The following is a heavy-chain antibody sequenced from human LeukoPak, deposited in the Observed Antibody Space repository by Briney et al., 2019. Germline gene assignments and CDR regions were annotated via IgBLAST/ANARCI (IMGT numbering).Heavy chain of an antibody. D-gene: IGHD1-20*01. Sequence: SETLSLTCSLSGGSISSSNSYYWAWIRQPPGKGLEWIGSINYGGSTTYNPSLKSRVTISVDTSKNQFSLKLTSVTAADTAVYYCARDFGNWRTDYWGQGTLVTVSS. J-gene: IGHJ4*02. CDR1: GGSISSSNSYY. CDR3: ARDFGNWRTDY. CDR2: INYGGST. V-gene: IGHV4-39*01.